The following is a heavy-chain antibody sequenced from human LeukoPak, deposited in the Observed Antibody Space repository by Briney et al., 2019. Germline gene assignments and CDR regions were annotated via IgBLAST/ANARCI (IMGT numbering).Heavy chain of an antibody. CDR1: GGSVINTNW. Sequence: SGTLSLTCGVSGGSVINTNWWSWVRQPPGKGLEWIGEVDLDGRTNYNPSLESRLTLSVDLSANQVSLKLTSVTAADTAVYYCAREGGFYRPLDYSGQGTLVTVSS. CDR3: AREGGFYRPLDY. D-gene: IGHD3-3*01. J-gene: IGHJ4*02. CDR2: VDLDGRT. V-gene: IGHV4-4*02.